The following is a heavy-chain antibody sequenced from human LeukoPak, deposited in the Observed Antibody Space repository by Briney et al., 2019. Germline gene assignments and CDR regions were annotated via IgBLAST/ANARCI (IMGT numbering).Heavy chain of an antibody. D-gene: IGHD2-2*01. Sequence: GESLMISCKGSGYSFTSYWISWVRQMPGKGREWMGRIDPSDSYTNYSPSFQGHVSISADKSISTAYLQWSSLKASDTAMYYCARHSRYCSSTSCYAYYWGQGTLVTVSS. V-gene: IGHV5-10-1*01. CDR2: IDPSDSYT. CDR3: ARHSRYCSSTSCYAYY. CDR1: GYSFTSYW. J-gene: IGHJ4*02.